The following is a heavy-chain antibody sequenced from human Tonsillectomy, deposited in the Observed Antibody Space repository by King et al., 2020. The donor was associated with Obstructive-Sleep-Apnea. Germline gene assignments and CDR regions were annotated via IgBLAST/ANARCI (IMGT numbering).Heavy chain of an antibody. CDR1: GGSISSYY. J-gene: IGHJ4*02. Sequence: VQLQESGPGLVKPSETLSLTCTVSGGSISSYYWSWIRQPAGKGLEWIGRIYTSGSTDYNPSLKSRVTISVDTSKNQFSLKLSSVTAADTAVYYCARDHSDEIVGAPSGLDYWGQGTLVTVSS. V-gene: IGHV4-4*07. CDR2: IYTSGST. CDR3: ARDHSDEIVGAPSGLDY. D-gene: IGHD1-26*01.